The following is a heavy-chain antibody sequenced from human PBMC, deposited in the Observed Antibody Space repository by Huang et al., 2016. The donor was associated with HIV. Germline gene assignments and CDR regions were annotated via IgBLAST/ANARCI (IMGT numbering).Heavy chain of an antibody. J-gene: IGHJ4*02. V-gene: IGHV3-30*18. D-gene: IGHD5-12*01. CDR1: GFTFSNYG. CDR2: ISYDGSNK. CDR3: AKDIVATIGPDY. Sequence: QVQLVESGGGVVQPGRSLRLSCAASGFTFSNYGMHWVRQAPGKGREWVAVISYDGSNKYFADSVKGRFTISRDNSRNTVYLQMNSLRAEDTAVYYCAKDIVATIGPDYWGQGTLVTVSS.